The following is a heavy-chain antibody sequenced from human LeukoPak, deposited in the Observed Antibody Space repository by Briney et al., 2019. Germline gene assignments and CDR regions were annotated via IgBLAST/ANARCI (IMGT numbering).Heavy chain of an antibody. CDR3: AMRGRRVPAAISYDYGMDV. CDR2: INHNGST. D-gene: IGHD2-2*01. J-gene: IGHJ6*04. V-gene: IGHV4-34*01. CDR1: GGAFKGYY. Sequence: PSETLSLTCAVYGGAFKGYYWSWIRQPPGKGLEWIAQINHNGSTNYNPYPKSRHTISVNTSKNQFSLKLSAVTAADTAVYYCAMRGRRVPAAISYDYGMDVWGKGTTVTVSS.